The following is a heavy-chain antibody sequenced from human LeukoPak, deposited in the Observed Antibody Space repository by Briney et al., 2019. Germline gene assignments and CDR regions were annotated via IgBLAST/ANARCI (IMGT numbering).Heavy chain of an antibody. CDR3: AGYDFWSGYFDY. Sequence: GGSLRLSCAASGFTFSSYSMNWVRQALGKGLEWVSSISSSSSYIYYADSVKGRFTISRDNAKNSLYLQMNSLRAEDTAVYYCAGYDFWSGYFDYWGQGTLVTVSS. V-gene: IGHV3-21*01. CDR1: GFTFSSYS. D-gene: IGHD3-3*01. CDR2: ISSSSSYI. J-gene: IGHJ4*02.